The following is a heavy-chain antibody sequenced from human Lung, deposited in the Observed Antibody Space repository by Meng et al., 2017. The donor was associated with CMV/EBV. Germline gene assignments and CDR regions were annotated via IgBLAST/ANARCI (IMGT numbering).Heavy chain of an antibody. CDR1: GGSFSDYN. V-gene: IGHV4-34*01. Sequence: GSLRLSCAVFGGSFSDYNCNWIRQPPGKGLEWIGSIYHSGSTYYNPSLKSRVTISVDTSKNLFSMRLSSVTAADTAVYYCARVGWEHVADYWGQGSLVTVSS. D-gene: IGHD1-26*01. CDR2: IYHSGST. J-gene: IGHJ4*02. CDR3: ARVGWEHVADY.